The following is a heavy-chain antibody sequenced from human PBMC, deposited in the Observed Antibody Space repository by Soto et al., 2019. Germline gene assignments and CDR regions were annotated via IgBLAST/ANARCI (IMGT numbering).Heavy chain of an antibody. CDR2: ISYDGSNK. Sequence: GGSLRLSCAASGFTFSSYAMHWVRQAPGKGLEWVAVISYDGSNKYYADSVKGRFTISRDNSKNTLYLQMNSLRAEDTAVYYCARVSSSWYWPLDYWGQGTLVTVSS. V-gene: IGHV3-30-3*01. D-gene: IGHD6-13*01. J-gene: IGHJ4*02. CDR3: ARVSSSWYWPLDY. CDR1: GFTFSSYA.